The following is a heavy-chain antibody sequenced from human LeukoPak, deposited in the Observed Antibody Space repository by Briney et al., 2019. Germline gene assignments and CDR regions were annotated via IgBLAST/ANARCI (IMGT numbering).Heavy chain of an antibody. V-gene: IGHV3-21*01. Sequence: GGSLRLSCAASGFTFSSYSMNWVRQAPGKGLEWVSSISSSSSYIYYVDSVKGRFTISRENAKNSLYLEMNSLRAEDTAVYYSVRYSSSSATFDIWGQGTMVTVSS. D-gene: IGHD6-6*01. CDR1: GFTFSSYS. CDR2: ISSSSSYI. CDR3: VRYSSSSATFDI. J-gene: IGHJ3*02.